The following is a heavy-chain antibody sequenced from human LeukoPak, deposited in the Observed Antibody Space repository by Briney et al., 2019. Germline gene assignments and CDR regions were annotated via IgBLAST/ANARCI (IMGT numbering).Heavy chain of an antibody. CDR3: ARDNPGYSRYVGH. CDR1: GGSISSSSDY. CDR2: IYYSGST. V-gene: IGHV4-39*07. D-gene: IGHD5-12*01. J-gene: IGHJ4*02. Sequence: SETLSLTCTVSGGSISSSSDYWGWIRQPPGKGLEWIGSIYYSGSTYYNPSLKSRVTISVDTSKNQFSLKLSSVTAADTAVYYCARDNPGYSRYVGHWGQGTLVTVSS.